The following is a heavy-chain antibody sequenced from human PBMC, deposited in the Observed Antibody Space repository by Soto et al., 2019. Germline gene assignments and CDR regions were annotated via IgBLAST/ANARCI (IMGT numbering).Heavy chain of an antibody. CDR1: GFTFDDYA. CDR2: ISWNSGSI. V-gene: IGHV3-9*01. Sequence: SLKISCAASGFTFDDYAMHWVRQAPGKGLEWVSGISWNSGSIGYADSVKGRFTISRDNAKNSLYLQMNSLRAEDTVLYYCAKDRQDRPNAFDIWGQGTMVT. CDR3: AKDRQDRPNAFDI. D-gene: IGHD2-15*01. J-gene: IGHJ3*02.